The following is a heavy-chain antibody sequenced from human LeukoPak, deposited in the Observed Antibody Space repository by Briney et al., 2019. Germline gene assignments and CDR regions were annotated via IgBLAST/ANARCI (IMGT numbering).Heavy chain of an antibody. CDR1: VFSFSSYW. J-gene: IGHJ4*02. V-gene: IGHV3-7*04. CDR3: ARDKNCNDLLELAC. D-gene: IGHD1-1*01. Sequence: GGSLRLSCAASVFSFSSYWMSCVRQAPGKGLEWVANIKQDGSEKYYVDSVKGRFTISRDNAKNSLYLQMNIMRAEDTAVYYCARDKNCNDLLELACWGQGTLVTVSS. CDR2: IKQDGSEK.